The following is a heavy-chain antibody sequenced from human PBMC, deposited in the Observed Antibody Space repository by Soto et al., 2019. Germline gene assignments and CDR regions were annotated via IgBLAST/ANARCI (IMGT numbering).Heavy chain of an antibody. J-gene: IGHJ6*02. CDR2: IIPISDTT. Sequence: QVQLVQSGAEVKKPGSSVKVSCKASGGTFSSYAISWVRQAPGQGLEWMGGIIPISDTTNYAQKFQGRVTITEDESTSTDYMELSSLRSEDTAVYYCARSQGSSTSLELYYYYYYGMDVWGQGTTVTVSS. CDR3: ARSQGSSTSLELYYYYYYGMDV. V-gene: IGHV1-69*01. D-gene: IGHD2-2*01. CDR1: GGTFSSYA.